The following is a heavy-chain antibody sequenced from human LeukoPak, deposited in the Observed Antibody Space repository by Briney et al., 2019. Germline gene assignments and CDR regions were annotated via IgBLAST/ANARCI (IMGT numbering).Heavy chain of an antibody. V-gene: IGHV3-23*01. J-gene: IGHJ6*02. D-gene: IGHD5-12*01. Sequence: GGSLRLSCAASGFTSTTYAMTWVRQAPGKGLEWVSRISGSGDSTYFADSVKGRFTISRDNFKNTLYLQMNSLRAEDTAVYYCAKDLRYSGSLYGMDVWGQGTTVTVSS. CDR3: AKDLRYSGSLYGMDV. CDR2: ISGSGDST. CDR1: GFTSTTYA.